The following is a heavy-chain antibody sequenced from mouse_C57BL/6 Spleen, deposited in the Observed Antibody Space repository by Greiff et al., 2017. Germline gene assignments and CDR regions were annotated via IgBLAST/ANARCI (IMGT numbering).Heavy chain of an antibody. CDR1: GYTFTDYE. Sequence: QVQLKQSGAELVRPGASVTLSCKASGYTFTDYEMHWVKQTPVHGLEWIGAIDPETGGTAYNQKFKGKAILTADESSSTAYMELRSLTSEDSAVYYCTRWLLFDYWGQGTTLTVSS. J-gene: IGHJ2*01. D-gene: IGHD2-3*01. V-gene: IGHV1-15*01. CDR3: TRWLLFDY. CDR2: IDPETGGT.